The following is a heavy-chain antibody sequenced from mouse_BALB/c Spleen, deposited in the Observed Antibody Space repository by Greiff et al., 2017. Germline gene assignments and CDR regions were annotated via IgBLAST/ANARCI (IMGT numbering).Heavy chain of an antibody. CDR2: IWGDGST. CDR1: GFSLTGYG. Sequence: VQLVESGPGLVAPSQSLSITCTVSGFSLTGYGVNWVRQPPGKGLEWLGMIWGDGSTDYNSALKSRLSISKDNSKSQVFLKMNSLQTDDTARYYCARELDSSGYDWFAYWGQGTLVTVSA. D-gene: IGHD3-2*01. V-gene: IGHV2-6-7*01. J-gene: IGHJ3*01. CDR3: ARELDSSGYDWFAY.